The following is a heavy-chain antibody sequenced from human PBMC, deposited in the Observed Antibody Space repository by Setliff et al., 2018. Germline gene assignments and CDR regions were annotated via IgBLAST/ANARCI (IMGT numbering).Heavy chain of an antibody. J-gene: IGHJ2*01. CDR3: ARDVYLYDSSGYYYEMAQWYFDL. D-gene: IGHD3-22*01. CDR2: FHPYSGHT. Sequence: ASVKVSCKASGYIFNNYFLHWVRQAPGQGLEWMGRFHPYSGHTNYAQNFQGRVTMTMDASITTVYMELSRLTSDDTAVYYCARDVYLYDSSGYYYEMAQWYFDLWGRGTLVTVSS. CDR1: GYIFNNYF. V-gene: IGHV1-2*06.